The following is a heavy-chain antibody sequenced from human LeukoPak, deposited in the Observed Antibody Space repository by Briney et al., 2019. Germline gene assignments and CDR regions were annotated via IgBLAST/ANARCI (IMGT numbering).Heavy chain of an antibody. Sequence: GGSLRLSCAASGFTFSSYTMNWVRQAPGKGLEWVSSISSTSTYIHDADSVKGRFTIYRDNAKNSLYLQMNSLRAEDTAMYYCARGMWQIDDAFDLWGQGTMVAVSS. CDR2: ISSTSTYI. D-gene: IGHD2-21*01. CDR1: GFTFSSYT. J-gene: IGHJ3*01. CDR3: ARGMWQIDDAFDL. V-gene: IGHV3-21*06.